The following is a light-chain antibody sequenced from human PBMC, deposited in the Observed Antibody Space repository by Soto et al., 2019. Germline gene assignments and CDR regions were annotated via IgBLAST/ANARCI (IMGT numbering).Light chain of an antibody. V-gene: IGLV2-23*01. CDR2: EGT. J-gene: IGLJ1*01. CDR3: CSSAPESTYV. CDR1: SSDVGSYNL. Sequence: QSVLTQPASVSASPGQSITIPCTGTSSDVGSYNLVSWFQQHPGKVPKLLIYEGTKRPSEVSNRFSGSTSGNAASLTISALQADDEADYFCCSSAPESTYVFGTGTKVTVL.